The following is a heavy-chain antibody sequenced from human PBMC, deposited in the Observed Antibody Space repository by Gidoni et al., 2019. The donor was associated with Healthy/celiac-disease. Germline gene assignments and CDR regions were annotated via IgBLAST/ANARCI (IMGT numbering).Heavy chain of an antibody. CDR3: ARVGTPSEYYYYMDV. CDR2: INAGNGNT. Sequence: QVQLVQSGAEVKKPGASVKVSCKASGYTFTSYAMHWVRQAPGQRLEWMGWINAGNGNTKYSQKFQGRVTITRDTSASTAYMELSSLRSEDTAVYYCARVGTPSEYYYYMDVWGKGTTVTVSS. J-gene: IGHJ6*03. CDR1: GYTFTSYA. V-gene: IGHV1-3*01. D-gene: IGHD1-26*01.